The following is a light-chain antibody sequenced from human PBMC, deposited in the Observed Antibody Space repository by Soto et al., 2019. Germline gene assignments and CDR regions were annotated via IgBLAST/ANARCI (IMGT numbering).Light chain of an antibody. CDR1: NIGSKG. V-gene: IGLV3-21*02. CDR3: QVWDSSSDQYV. CDR2: ANS. J-gene: IGLJ1*01. Sequence: SYELTQPPSVSVAPGQTARITCGGYNIGSKGVHWYQQKPGQAPVLVVYANSDRPSGIPERFSGSNSGNTATLTISRVGAGDEADFYCQVWDSSSDQYVFGAGTQLTVL.